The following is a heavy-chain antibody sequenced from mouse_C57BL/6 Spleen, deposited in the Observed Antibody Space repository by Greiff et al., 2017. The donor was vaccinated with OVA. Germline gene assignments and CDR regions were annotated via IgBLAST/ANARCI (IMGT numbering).Heavy chain of an antibody. J-gene: IGHJ2*01. CDR2: FYPGSGSI. CDR3: ARHEEGDISDGYFDY. Sequence: VQLQQSGAELVKPGASVKLSCKASGYTFTEYTIHWVKQRSGQGLEWIGWFYPGSGSIKYNEKFKDKATLTADKSSSTVYMEISRVTSEDSAVYFCARHEEGDISDGYFDYWCQGTTLTVSS. D-gene: IGHD3-2*02. CDR1: GYTFTEYT. V-gene: IGHV1-62-2*01.